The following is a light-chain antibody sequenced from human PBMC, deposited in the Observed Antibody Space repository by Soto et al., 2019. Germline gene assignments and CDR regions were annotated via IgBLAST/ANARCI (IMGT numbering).Light chain of an antibody. J-gene: IGKJ1*01. CDR1: QSVSSSY. Sequence: EIVLPQSPAPRSLSPGERATLPCRPSQSVSSSYLAWYQQKPGQAPRLLIYGVSSRATGVPDRFSGSGSGTDFTLTISRLEPEDFAVYYCQQYTDWPLTFGQGTKVDIK. CDR3: QQYTDWPLT. V-gene: IGKV3-20*01. CDR2: GVS.